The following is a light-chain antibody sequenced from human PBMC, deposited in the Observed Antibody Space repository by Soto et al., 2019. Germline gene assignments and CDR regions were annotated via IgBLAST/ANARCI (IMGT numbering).Light chain of an antibody. CDR2: SNS. J-gene: IGLJ2*01. V-gene: IGLV1-44*01. Sequence: QSVLAQPPSASGTPGQTVTISCSGGSSNIKTNGVSWYQQVPGAAPKLLIYSNSQRPSGAPDRFSGAKSGTSASLAISGLHSEDEATYHGSAWDDSLNGIIFGGGTKLTVL. CDR3: SAWDDSLNGII. CDR1: SSNIKTNG.